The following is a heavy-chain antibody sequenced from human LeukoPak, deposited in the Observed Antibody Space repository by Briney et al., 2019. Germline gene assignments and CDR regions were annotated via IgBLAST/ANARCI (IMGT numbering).Heavy chain of an antibody. CDR1: GGTFSSYA. D-gene: IGHD2-2*02. J-gene: IGHJ3*02. Sequence: ASVKVSCKASGGTFSSYAISWVRQAPGQGLEWMGWINAGNGNTKYSQKFQGRVTITRDTSASTAYMELSSLRSKDTAVYYCARVVVVPAAIEGDAFDIWGQGTMVTVSS. CDR2: INAGNGNT. V-gene: IGHV1-3*01. CDR3: ARVVVVPAAIEGDAFDI.